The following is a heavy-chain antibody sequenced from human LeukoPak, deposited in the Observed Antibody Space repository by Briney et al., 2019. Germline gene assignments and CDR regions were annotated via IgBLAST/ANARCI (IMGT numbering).Heavy chain of an antibody. CDR2: ISGSGGTT. CDR3: ATQVPSDPHFDY. J-gene: IGHJ4*02. CDR1: GFTFSSYA. D-gene: IGHD4/OR15-4a*01. Sequence: GESLKISCAASGFTFSSYAMSWVRQAPGKGLEWVSAISGSGGTTYCADSVKGRFTISRDNSKNTLYLQMNSLRAEDTAVYYCATQVPSDPHFDYWGQGTLVTVSS. V-gene: IGHV3-23*01.